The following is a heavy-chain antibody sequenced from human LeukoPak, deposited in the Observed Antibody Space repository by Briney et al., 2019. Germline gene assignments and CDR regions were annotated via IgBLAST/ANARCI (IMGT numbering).Heavy chain of an antibody. CDR1: GGTFSSYA. D-gene: IGHD2-2*01. CDR2: IIPIFGTA. J-gene: IGHJ6*03. V-gene: IGHV1-69*05. CDR3: ARDFMYCSSTSCFSYYYMDV. Sequence: ASVKVSCKASGGTFSSYAISWVRQAPGQGLEWMGRIIPIFGTANYAQKFQGRVTITTDESTSTAYMELSSLRSDDTAVYYCARDFMYCSSTSCFSYYYMDVWGKGTTVTVSS.